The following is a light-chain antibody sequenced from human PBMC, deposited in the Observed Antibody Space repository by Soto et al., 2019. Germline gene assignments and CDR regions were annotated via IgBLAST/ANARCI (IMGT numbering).Light chain of an antibody. CDR2: DAS. CDR3: QQRRNWYT. J-gene: IGKJ2*01. Sequence: EIVLTHSPATLSLSPGERATLSCRASQNVSNYLGWYQQKPGQAPRLLIYDASNRATGIPARFSGSGSGTDFTLTISSLEPEDFAVYYCQQRRNWYTFGQGTKLEIK. V-gene: IGKV3-11*01. CDR1: QNVSNY.